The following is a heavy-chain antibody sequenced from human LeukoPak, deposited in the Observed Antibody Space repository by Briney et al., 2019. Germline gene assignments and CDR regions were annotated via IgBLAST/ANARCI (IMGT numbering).Heavy chain of an antibody. V-gene: IGHV4-30-4*02. D-gene: IGHD1-26*01. CDR3: ARDRSGVGAESDAFDI. CDR1: GGSISSAEYY. Sequence: SDTLSLTCTVSGGSISSAEYYWTRLRQPPGKGLEWIVNIYCTGTSYYNPSLNRRLIMSIDSSKNHFSLTLPSVTAADAAGYYCARDRSGVGAESDAFDIWGEGRMVSVCS. CDR2: IYCTGTS. J-gene: IGHJ3*02.